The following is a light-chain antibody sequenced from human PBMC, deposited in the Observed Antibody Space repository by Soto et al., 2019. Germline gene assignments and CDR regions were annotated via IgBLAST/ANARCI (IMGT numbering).Light chain of an antibody. J-gene: IGLJ1*01. CDR2: DVS. CDR1: SSDVGSHNY. CDR3: SSYTTSSTVYV. V-gene: IGLV2-14*03. Sequence: QSALTQPASVSGSPGQSITISCTGTSSDVGSHNYVSWYQHHPGKAPKLMIFDVSNRPSGVSNRFSGSKSGNTASLTISGLQAEDEADYYCSSYTTSSTVYVFGTGTKLTVL.